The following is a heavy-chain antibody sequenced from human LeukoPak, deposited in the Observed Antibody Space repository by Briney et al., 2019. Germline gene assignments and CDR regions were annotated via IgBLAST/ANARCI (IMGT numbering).Heavy chain of an antibody. CDR1: GLTFSMPP. Sequence: PGGSLRLSCAASGLTFSMPPMDWVRQAPGKGLEWVAFIQNDGNSKNYADSVKGRFTISRDTSKNTLYLQMNSLRAEDTAIYYCAKRGGSGSRTLLYYFDYWGQGTLVTVSS. V-gene: IGHV3-30*02. CDR2: IQNDGNSK. CDR3: AKRGGSGSRTLLYYFDY. D-gene: IGHD6-19*01. J-gene: IGHJ4*02.